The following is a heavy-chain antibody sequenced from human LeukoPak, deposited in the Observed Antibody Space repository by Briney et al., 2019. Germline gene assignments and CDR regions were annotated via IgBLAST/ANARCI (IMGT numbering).Heavy chain of an antibody. CDR3: ARDFCSGGSCFRFYYFDY. CDR1: GFTFSSYS. D-gene: IGHD2-15*01. J-gene: IGHJ4*02. V-gene: IGHV3-48*01. CDR2: ISSSSSTI. Sequence: PGGSLRLSCAASGFTFSSYSMNWVRQAPGKGLEWVSYISSSSSTIYYADSVKGRFTISRDNAKNSLYLQMNSLRAEDTAVYYCARDFCSGGSCFRFYYFDYWGQGTLVTVSS.